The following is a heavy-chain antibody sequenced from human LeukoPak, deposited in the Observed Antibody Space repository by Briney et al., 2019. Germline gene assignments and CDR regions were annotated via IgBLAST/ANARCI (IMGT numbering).Heavy chain of an antibody. CDR2: IYYSGST. J-gene: IGHJ6*02. V-gene: IGHV4-61*05. D-gene: IGHD3-10*01. Sequence: SETLSLTCSVSGGSISSTRYYWGWIRQPPGKGLEWIGYIYYSGSTNYNPSLKSRVTISVDTSKNQFSLKLSSVTAADTAVYYCARDRYGSGSYYPSWGTYYYGMDVWGQGTTVTVSS. CDR3: ARDRYGSGSYYPSWGTYYYGMDV. CDR1: GGSISSTRYY.